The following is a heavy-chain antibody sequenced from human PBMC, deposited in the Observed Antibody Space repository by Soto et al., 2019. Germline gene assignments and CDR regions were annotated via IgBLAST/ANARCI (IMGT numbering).Heavy chain of an antibody. V-gene: IGHV3-33*01. CDR2: IWYDGSNK. CDR1: GFTFSSYG. J-gene: IGHJ4*02. Sequence: PGGSLRLSCAASGFTFSSYGMHWVRQAPGKGLEWVAVIWYDGSNKYYADSVKGRFTISRDNSKNTLYLQMNSLRAEDTAVYYCARDLTVVDTAMVTGFDDWGQGTLVTVSS. D-gene: IGHD5-18*01. CDR3: ARDLTVVDTAMVTGFDD.